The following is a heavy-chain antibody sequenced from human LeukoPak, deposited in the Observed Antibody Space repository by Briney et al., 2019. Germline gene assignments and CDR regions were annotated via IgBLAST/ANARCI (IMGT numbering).Heavy chain of an antibody. V-gene: IGHV4-39*07. CDR1: GGSISLSYYY. Sequence: SSETLSLTCSVSGGSISLSYYYWGWIRQPPGKALEWIGSVYYSGTTSYNPSLKSRVTISVDMSKNHFSLRLSSVTAADTAMYYCARGRLEAMWELLPYGAFDIWGQGTMVTVSS. J-gene: IGHJ3*02. CDR2: VYYSGTT. D-gene: IGHD1-26*01. CDR3: ARGRLEAMWELLPYGAFDI.